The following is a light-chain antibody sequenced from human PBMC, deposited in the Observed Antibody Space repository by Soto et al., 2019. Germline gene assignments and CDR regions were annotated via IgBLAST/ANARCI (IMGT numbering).Light chain of an antibody. CDR1: SSDVGGYNY. CDR3: SSYTTSNTRQIV. J-gene: IGLJ1*01. CDR2: DVT. V-gene: IGLV2-14*03. Sequence: QSALTQPASVSGSPGQSITISCTGTSSDVGGYNYVSWYQHHPGKAPKLIIYDVTNRPSGVSNPFSGSKSGNTDSLTISGLQPEDEADYYCSSYTTSNTRQIVFGTGTKLTV.